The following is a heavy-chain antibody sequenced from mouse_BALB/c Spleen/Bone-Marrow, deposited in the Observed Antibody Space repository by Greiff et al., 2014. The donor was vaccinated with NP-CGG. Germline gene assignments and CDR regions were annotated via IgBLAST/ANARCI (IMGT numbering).Heavy chain of an antibody. CDR1: GYTFTSYY. J-gene: IGHJ4*01. V-gene: IGHV1S81*02. Sequence: VKLMESGAELVKPGASVKLSCKASGYTFTSYYMYWVKQRPGQGLEWIGEINPSNGGTNFNEKFKSRATLTVDKSSSTAYKQLSSLTSEDSAVYYCTRLPHWGQGTSVTVSS. CDR2: INPSNGGT. D-gene: IGHD5-1*01. CDR3: TRLPH.